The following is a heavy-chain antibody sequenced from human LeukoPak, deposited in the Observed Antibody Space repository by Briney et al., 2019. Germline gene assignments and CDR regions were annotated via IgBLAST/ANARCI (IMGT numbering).Heavy chain of an antibody. CDR2: IIPIFGTA. CDR3: ARANSWIQLWLLGY. CDR1: GGTFSSYA. Sequence: ASVKVSCKASGGTFSSYAISWVRQAPGQGLEWMGGIIPIFGTANYAQKFQGRVTITRDTSASTAYMELSSLRSEDTAVYYCARANSWIQLWLLGYWGQGTLVTVSS. V-gene: IGHV1-69*05. D-gene: IGHD5-18*01. J-gene: IGHJ4*02.